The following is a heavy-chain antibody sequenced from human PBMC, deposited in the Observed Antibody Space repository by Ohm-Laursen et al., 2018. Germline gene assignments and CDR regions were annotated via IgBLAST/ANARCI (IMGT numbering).Heavy chain of an antibody. Sequence: SSVKVSCKASGGTFSSYAISWVRQAPGQGLEWMGGIIPIFGTANYAQKFQGRVTITADETTSTAYMELSSPRSEDTAVYYCAREARYDFWSGYSVYWGQGTLVTVSS. D-gene: IGHD3-3*01. CDR2: IIPIFGTA. CDR1: GGTFSSYA. CDR3: AREARYDFWSGYSVY. J-gene: IGHJ4*02. V-gene: IGHV1-69*01.